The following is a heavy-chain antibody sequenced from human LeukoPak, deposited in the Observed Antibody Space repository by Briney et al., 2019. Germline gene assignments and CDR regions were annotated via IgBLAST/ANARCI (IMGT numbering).Heavy chain of an antibody. CDR3: AKSQIVGATKVSDYFDY. CDR1: GFTFSSYG. V-gene: IGHV3-30*18. J-gene: IGHJ4*02. Sequence: QPGRSLRLSCAASGFTFSSYGMHRVRQAPGKGLEWVAVISYDGSNKYYADSVKGRFTISRDNSKNTLYLQMNSLRAEDTAVYYCAKSQIVGATKVSDYFDYWGQGTLVTVSS. CDR2: ISYDGSNK. D-gene: IGHD1-26*01.